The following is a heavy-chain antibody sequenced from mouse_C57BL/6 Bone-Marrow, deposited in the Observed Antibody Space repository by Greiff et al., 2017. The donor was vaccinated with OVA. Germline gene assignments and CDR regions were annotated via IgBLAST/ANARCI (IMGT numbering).Heavy chain of an antibody. V-gene: IGHV1-76*01. J-gene: IGHJ2*01. D-gene: IGHD2-2*01. CDR1: GYTFTDYY. Sequence: VKLQESGAELVRPGASVKLSCKASGYTFTDYYINWVKQRPGQGLEWIARIYPGSGNTYYNEKFKGKATLTAEKSSSTAYMQLSSLTSEDSAVYFCARSNGYDGYFDYWGQGTTLTVSS. CDR3: ARSNGYDGYFDY. CDR2: IYPGSGNT.